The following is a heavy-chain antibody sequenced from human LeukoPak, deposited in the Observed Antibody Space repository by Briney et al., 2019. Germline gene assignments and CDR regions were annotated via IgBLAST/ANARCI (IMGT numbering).Heavy chain of an antibody. CDR2: TSDRGDYT. CDR3: ARDRFLSRGYDFWSGYYPFDY. Sequence: GGSLRLSCAASGFTFTSYSMSWVRQAPGKGLEWVSGTSDRGDYTYYADSVKGRFTISRDNSKNTLYLQMNSLRAEDTAVYYCARDRFLSRGYDFWSGYYPFDYWGQGTLVTVSS. V-gene: IGHV3-23*01. J-gene: IGHJ4*02. D-gene: IGHD3-3*01. CDR1: GFTFTSYS.